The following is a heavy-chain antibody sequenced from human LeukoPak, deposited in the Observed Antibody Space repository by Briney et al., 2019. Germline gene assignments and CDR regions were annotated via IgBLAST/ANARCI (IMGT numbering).Heavy chain of an antibody. CDR1: GYSFTRYA. Sequence: GASVKVSCKASGYSFTRYAMHWVRQAPGQRLEWMGGIIPIFGTANYAQKFQGRVTITADESTSTAYMELSSLRSEDTAVYYCARVGSGPRAVSGYWGQGTLVTVSS. D-gene: IGHD6-19*01. J-gene: IGHJ4*02. CDR3: ARVGSGPRAVSGY. CDR2: IIPIFGTA. V-gene: IGHV1-69*13.